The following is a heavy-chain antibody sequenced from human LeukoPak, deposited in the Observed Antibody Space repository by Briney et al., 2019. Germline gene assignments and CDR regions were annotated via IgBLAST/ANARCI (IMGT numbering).Heavy chain of an antibody. V-gene: IGHV1-2*02. J-gene: IGHJ4*02. CDR2: INANSGGT. CDR3: ARVGYCSSTSCYSVVDY. D-gene: IGHD2-2*01. Sequence: ASVKVSCKASGYTFTGYYMHWVRQAPGQGLEWMGWINANSGGTNYAQKFQGRVTMTRDTSISTAYMELSRLRSDDTAVYYCARVGYCSSTSCYSVVDYWGQGTLVTVSP. CDR1: GYTFTGYY.